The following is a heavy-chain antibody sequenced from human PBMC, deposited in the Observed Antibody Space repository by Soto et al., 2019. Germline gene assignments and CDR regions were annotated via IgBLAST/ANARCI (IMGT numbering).Heavy chain of an antibody. CDR3: ARAHYGDYGYGMDV. CDR1: GGSISSGGYS. Sequence: SETLSLTCAVSGGSISSGGYSWSWIRQPPGKGLEWIGYIYHSGSTYYSPSLKSRVTISVDRSKNQFSLKLSSVTAADTAVYYCARAHYGDYGYGMDVWGQGTTVTVSS. V-gene: IGHV4-30-2*01. J-gene: IGHJ6*02. D-gene: IGHD4-17*01. CDR2: IYHSGST.